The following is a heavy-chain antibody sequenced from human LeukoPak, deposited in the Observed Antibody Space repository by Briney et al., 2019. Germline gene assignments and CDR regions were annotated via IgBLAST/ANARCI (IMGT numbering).Heavy chain of an antibody. CDR1: GFTFSSYG. D-gene: IGHD3-22*01. Sequence: PWGSLRLSCAASGFTFSSYGMHWVRQAPGKGLEWVAVIWYDGSNKNYADSVKGRFTISRDNAKNSPYLQMNSLRAEDTAVYYCARANYYDISGYDYWGQGTLVTVSS. V-gene: IGHV3-33*08. CDR2: IWYDGSNK. J-gene: IGHJ4*02. CDR3: ARANYYDISGYDY.